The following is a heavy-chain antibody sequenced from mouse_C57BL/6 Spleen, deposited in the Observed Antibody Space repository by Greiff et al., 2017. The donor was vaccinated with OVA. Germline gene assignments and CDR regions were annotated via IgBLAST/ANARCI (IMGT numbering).Heavy chain of an antibody. CDR3: ARLSSGWFAY. CDR2: IYPRDGST. D-gene: IGHD3-1*01. J-gene: IGHJ3*01. CDR1: GYTFTSYD. Sequence: QVQLQQSGPELVKPGASVKLSCKASGYTFTSYDINWVKQRPGQGLEWIGWIYPRDGSTKYNEKFKGKATLTVETSSSTTYMELHSLAAEDAAVYVCARLSSGWFAYWGQGTLVTVSA. V-gene: IGHV1-85*01.